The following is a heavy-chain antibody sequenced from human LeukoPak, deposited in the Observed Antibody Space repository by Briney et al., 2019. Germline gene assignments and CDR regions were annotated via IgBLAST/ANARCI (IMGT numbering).Heavy chain of an antibody. J-gene: IGHJ4*02. CDR3: AKDRRGLANLDY. D-gene: IGHD3-16*01. V-gene: IGHV3-23*01. Sequence: GRSLRLSCAASGFTFSSYAMHWVRQAPGKGLEWVSGISGSGGSTYYADSVKGRFTISRDNSKNTLYLQMNSLRAEDTAVYYCAKDRRGLANLDYWGQGTLVTVSS. CDR2: ISGSGGST. CDR1: GFTFSSYA.